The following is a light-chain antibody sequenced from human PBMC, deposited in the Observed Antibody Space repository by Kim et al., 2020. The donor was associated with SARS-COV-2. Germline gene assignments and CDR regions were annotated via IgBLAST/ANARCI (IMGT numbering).Light chain of an antibody. CDR2: GAS. Sequence: IQLTQSPSSLSASVGDRVTITCRASQHVGSSLAWYQQTPGKAPKLLIYGASHLQTGVPPRFSASASGTDFTLTISSLQPEDFATYSCQQLHSSPHSVGQGTELEI. V-gene: IGKV1-9*01. CDR3: QQLHSSPHS. CDR1: QHVGSS. J-gene: IGKJ2*01.